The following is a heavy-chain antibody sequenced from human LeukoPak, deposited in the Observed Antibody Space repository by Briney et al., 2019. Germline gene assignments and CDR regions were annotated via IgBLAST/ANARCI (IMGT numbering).Heavy chain of an antibody. CDR3: ARETITIGMYYFDY. Sequence: GGSLRLSCVASRLTVSNKSLTWVRQAPGRGLQWVSRINSDGSSRSYADSVKGRFTISRDNAKNTLYLQMNSLRAEDTAVYYCARETITIGMYYFDYWGQGTLVTVSS. D-gene: IGHD3-9*01. CDR2: INSDGSSR. J-gene: IGHJ4*02. CDR1: RLTVSNKS. V-gene: IGHV3-74*01.